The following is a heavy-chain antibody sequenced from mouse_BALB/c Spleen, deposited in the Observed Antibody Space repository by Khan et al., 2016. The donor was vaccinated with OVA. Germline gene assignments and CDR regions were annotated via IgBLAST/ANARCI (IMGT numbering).Heavy chain of an antibody. Sequence: QVQLQQSGPELVRPGVSVKISCQGSGYTFTDYAMHWVKQSHAKSLEWIGVISTHYGNVDSNQKFKGKATMTVDKSSNTAYMELARFTSEDPAIYYCASGSGNDRFAYWGQGTLVTVSA. CDR2: ISTHYGNV. CDR1: GYTFTDYA. D-gene: IGHD2-2*01. J-gene: IGHJ3*01. CDR3: ASGSGNDRFAY. V-gene: IGHV1S137*01.